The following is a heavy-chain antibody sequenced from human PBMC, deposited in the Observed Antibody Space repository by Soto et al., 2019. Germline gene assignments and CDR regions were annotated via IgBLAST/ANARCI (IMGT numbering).Heavy chain of an antibody. CDR2: IYYTGST. CDR1: GGSISSGGYY. D-gene: IGHD5-18*01. V-gene: IGHV4-31*03. J-gene: IGHJ6*02. Sequence: QVQLQESGPGLVKPSQTLSLTCSVSGGSISSGGYYWNWIRQQPGKGLEWIGHIYYTGSTNYNPSLKSRXXMXVXXSKNQFSLKLSSVIAADTAVYYCARYSYGSPGMDVWGQGTTVTVSS. CDR3: ARYSYGSPGMDV.